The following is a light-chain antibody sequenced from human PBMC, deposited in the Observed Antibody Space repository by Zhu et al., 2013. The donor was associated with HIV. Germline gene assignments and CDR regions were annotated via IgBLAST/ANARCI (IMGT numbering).Light chain of an antibody. Sequence: EIVLTQSPATLSLSPGERATLSCRASQSVSTYLAWYQQRPGQPPRLLIYDASNRATGIPARFSGSGSGTDFTLTISSLEPEDFAMYFCHQYDSSPYSFGQGTNLEIK. J-gene: IGKJ2*03. CDR1: QSVSTY. CDR2: DAS. CDR3: HQYDSSPYS. V-gene: IGKV3-11*01.